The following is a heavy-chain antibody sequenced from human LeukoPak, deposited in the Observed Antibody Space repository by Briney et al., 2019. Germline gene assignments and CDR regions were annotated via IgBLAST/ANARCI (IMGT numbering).Heavy chain of an antibody. CDR1: GYTFTSYY. CDR3: ATLPTGGVTTLSHYYYGMDV. Sequence: GASVKVSCKASGYTFTSYYMHWVRQAPGQGLEWMGIINPSGGSTSYAQKFQGRVTMTRDTSTSTVHMELSSLRSEDTAVYYCATLPTGGVTTLSHYYYGMDVWGQGTTVTVSS. V-gene: IGHV1-46*01. CDR2: INPSGGST. J-gene: IGHJ6*02. D-gene: IGHD4-17*01.